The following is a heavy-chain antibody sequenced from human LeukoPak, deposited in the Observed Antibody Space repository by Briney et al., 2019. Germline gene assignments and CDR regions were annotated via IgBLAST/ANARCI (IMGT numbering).Heavy chain of an antibody. J-gene: IGHJ4*02. CDR2: IYTSGST. CDR3: ARGNGLGSSFASPFDH. Sequence: SETLSLTCTVSGGSISSYYWSWIRQPAGKGLEWIGRIYTSGSTNYNPSLKSRVTMSVDTSKNQFSLKLSSVAAADTAVYYCARGNGLGSSFASPFDHWGQGTLVTVSS. V-gene: IGHV4-4*07. CDR1: GGSISSYY. D-gene: IGHD6-13*01.